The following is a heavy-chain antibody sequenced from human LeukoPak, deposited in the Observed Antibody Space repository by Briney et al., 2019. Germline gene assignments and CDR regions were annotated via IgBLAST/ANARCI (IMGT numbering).Heavy chain of an antibody. CDR2: IKQDGSEK. J-gene: IGHJ4*02. CDR3: ARDPPGAGTPDY. CDR1: GFTVSSNY. Sequence: PGGSLRLSCAASGFTVSSNYMTWVRQAPGKGLDWVANIKQDGSEKYYVDSVKGRFTISRDNAKNSLYLQMNSLRAEDTAVYYCARDPPGAGTPDYWGQGTLVTVSS. V-gene: IGHV3-7*01. D-gene: IGHD1-1*01.